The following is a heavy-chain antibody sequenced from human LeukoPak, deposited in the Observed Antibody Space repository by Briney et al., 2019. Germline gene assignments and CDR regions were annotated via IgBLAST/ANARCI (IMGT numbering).Heavy chain of an antibody. D-gene: IGHD5-18*01. CDR1: GFTVSSNY. Sequence: GGSLRLSCAASGFTVSSNYMSWVRQAPGKGLEWVSVIYSGGSTYYADSVKGRFTISRDNSKNTLYLQMNSLRAEDTAVYYCAREFHTYYYYGMDVWGQGTTVTVSS. CDR2: IYSGGST. J-gene: IGHJ6*02. CDR3: AREFHTYYYYGMDV. V-gene: IGHV3-53*01.